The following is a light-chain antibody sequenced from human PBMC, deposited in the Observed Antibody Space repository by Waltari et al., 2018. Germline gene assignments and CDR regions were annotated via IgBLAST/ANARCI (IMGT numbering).Light chain of an antibody. V-gene: IGLV2-14*01. CDR3: SSYTSSSTLE. CDR1: SRHVGGYNY. CDR2: EVS. Sequence: QSALPQPASVSGSPGQSITIPCSGTSRHVGGYNYVPWYQQPPGKAPKLMIYEVSNRPSGVSNRFSGSKSGNTASLTISGLQAEDEADYYCSSYTSSSTLEFGGGTKLTVL. J-gene: IGLJ2*01.